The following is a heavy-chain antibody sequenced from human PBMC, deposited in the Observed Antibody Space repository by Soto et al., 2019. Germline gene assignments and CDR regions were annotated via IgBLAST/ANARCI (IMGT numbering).Heavy chain of an antibody. CDR2: IIPIFGTT. V-gene: IGHV1-69*12. Sequence: QVQLVQSGAEVKKPGSSVKVSCKASGGTFSNYALSWVRQAPGQGLEWMGGIIPIFGTTNNAQKFQGRVTITADEAARIAYMEQSGLRSEDTADYYGSYRGERDYYDTGGYVWGQGTLVTVSS. CDR3: SYRGERDYYDTGGYV. CDR1: GGTFSNYA. D-gene: IGHD3-22*01. J-gene: IGHJ1*01.